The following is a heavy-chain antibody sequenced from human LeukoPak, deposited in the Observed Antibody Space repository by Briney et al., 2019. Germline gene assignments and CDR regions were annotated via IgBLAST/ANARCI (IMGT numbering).Heavy chain of an antibody. Sequence: GGSLRLSCAASGFTFSSYAMSWVRQAPGKGLEWVSAISGSGGSTYYADSVKGRFTISRDNSKNTLYLQMNSLRAEDTAVYYCAREDIVVVLAANGVYYYYYMDVWGKGTTVTVSS. D-gene: IGHD2-2*01. CDR3: AREDIVVVLAANGVYYYYYMDV. CDR1: GFTFSSYA. CDR2: ISGSGGST. V-gene: IGHV3-23*01. J-gene: IGHJ6*03.